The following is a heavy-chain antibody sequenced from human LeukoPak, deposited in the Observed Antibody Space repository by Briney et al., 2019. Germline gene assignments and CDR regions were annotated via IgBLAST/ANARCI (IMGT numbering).Heavy chain of an antibody. Sequence: PGGSLRLSCAASGFTVSSSYMSWVRQAPGKGLEWVSVIYSGGSTYYADSVKGRFTISRDNSKNTLYLQMNSLRAEDTAVYYCARDLHGYDAFDIWGQGTMVTVSS. D-gene: IGHD3-22*01. CDR1: GFTVSSSY. CDR2: IYSGGST. CDR3: ARDLHGYDAFDI. V-gene: IGHV3-66*02. J-gene: IGHJ3*02.